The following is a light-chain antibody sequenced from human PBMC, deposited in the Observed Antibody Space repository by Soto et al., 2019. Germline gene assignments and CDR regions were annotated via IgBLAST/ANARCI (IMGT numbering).Light chain of an antibody. CDR2: GAS. J-gene: IGKJ5*01. CDR1: QSVSSSY. CDR3: QQYGSSPPFT. Sequence: EIVWTQSPGTLSLSPGERATLSCRASQSVSSSYLAWSQQKPGQAPRLLIYGASSRATGIPDRFSGSGSGTDFTLTISRLEPEDFAVYYCQQYGSSPPFTFGQGTRLEIK. V-gene: IGKV3-20*01.